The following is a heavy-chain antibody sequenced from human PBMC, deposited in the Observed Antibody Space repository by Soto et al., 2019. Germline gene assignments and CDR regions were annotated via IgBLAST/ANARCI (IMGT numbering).Heavy chain of an antibody. D-gene: IGHD2-2*01. Sequence: QVQLQESGPGLVKPSETLSLTCSVSGGSMNNYYWSWIRQPPGKGLEWIGYIHYTGSINYNPSLKSRVTISAETTKNQFSLKLSSVTAADTAMYYCARLSTTSSQYFQHWGQGTLVTVSS. CDR1: GGSMNNYY. CDR2: IHYTGSI. V-gene: IGHV4-59*08. CDR3: ARLSTTSSQYFQH. J-gene: IGHJ1*01.